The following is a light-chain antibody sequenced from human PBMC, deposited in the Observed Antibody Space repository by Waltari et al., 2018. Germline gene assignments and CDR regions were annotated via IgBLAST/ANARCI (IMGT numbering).Light chain of an antibody. Sequence: QSALTQPASVSGSPGQSIPISCIGTSSDVGIYNYVSWYQQHPGKAPKLLIYDGSTRPSGDSNCCSATKSRNTSSLTIPVLQAENEAHHYCSSYTTTDTPVFGGGTKLTVL. CDR2: DGS. J-gene: IGLJ3*02. CDR3: SSYTTTDTPV. CDR1: SSDVGIYNY. V-gene: IGLV2-14*03.